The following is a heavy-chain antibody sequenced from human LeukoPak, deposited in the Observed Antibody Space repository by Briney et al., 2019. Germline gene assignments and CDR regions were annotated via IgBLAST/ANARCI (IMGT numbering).Heavy chain of an antibody. CDR3: ARRTYNWNEYFFDH. D-gene: IGHD1-1*01. CDR2: IYYSGST. CDR1: GGSMSGYY. Sequence: PSETLSLTCTISGGSMSGYYWSWIRQSPGMGLEWIGYIYYSGSTNYNPSLKSRVTISVDTSKNQFSLKLSSVTAADTAVYYCARRTYNWNEYFFDHWGQGTLVTVSS. V-gene: IGHV4-59*08. J-gene: IGHJ4*02.